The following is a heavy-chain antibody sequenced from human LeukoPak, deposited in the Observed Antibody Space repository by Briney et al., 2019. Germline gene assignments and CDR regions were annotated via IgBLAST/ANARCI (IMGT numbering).Heavy chain of an antibody. Sequence: PGGSLRLSCAASGFTFSSYAMSWVRQAPGKGLEWVSAISSSGGSTYYADSMKGRFTISRDNSKNTLYLQMNSLRAEDTAVYYCAKADDTSYSSGWYEYFQHWGQGTLVTVSS. D-gene: IGHD6-19*01. V-gene: IGHV3-23*01. CDR2: ISSSGGST. J-gene: IGHJ1*01. CDR1: GFTFSSYA. CDR3: AKADDTSYSSGWYEYFQH.